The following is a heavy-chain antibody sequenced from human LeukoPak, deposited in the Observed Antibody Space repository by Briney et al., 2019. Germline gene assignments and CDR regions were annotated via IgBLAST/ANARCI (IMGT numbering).Heavy chain of an antibody. Sequence: ASVKVSCKVSGYTLTELSMHWVRQAPGKGLEWMGGFDPEDGETIYAQKFQGRVTMTEYTSTDTAYMELSSLRSEDTAVYYCATVTIFGVVTQLCPYWGQGTLVTVSS. CDR1: GYTLTELS. CDR2: FDPEDGET. D-gene: IGHD3-3*01. J-gene: IGHJ4*02. CDR3: ATVTIFGVVTQLCPY. V-gene: IGHV1-24*01.